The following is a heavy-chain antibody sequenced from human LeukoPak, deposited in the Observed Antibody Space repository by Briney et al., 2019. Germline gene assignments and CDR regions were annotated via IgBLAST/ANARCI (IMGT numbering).Heavy chain of an antibody. CDR1: GFTFSDYS. CDR3: AREPAAAGKNWFDP. D-gene: IGHD6-25*01. Sequence: GGSLRLSCAASGFTFSDYSMNWVRQAPGKGLEWVPYISGSSSLIFYADSVKGRFTVSRDNAKNSLYLQMNSLRAEDTAMYYCAREPAAAGKNWFDPWGQGTLVTVSS. J-gene: IGHJ5*02. V-gene: IGHV3-48*04. CDR2: ISGSSSLI.